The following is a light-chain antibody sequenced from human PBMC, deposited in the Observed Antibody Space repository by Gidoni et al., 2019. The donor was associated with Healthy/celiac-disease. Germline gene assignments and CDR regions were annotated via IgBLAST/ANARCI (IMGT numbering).Light chain of an antibody. V-gene: IGKV3-20*01. Sequence: EIVLTQSPGTLAFTPGERATLSCRASHSVSSSYLAWYQQKPGQAPRLLIYGASSRATGIPDRFSGSGSGTDFTLTISRLEPEDFAVYYCQQYGSSPQTFGQGTKVEIK. CDR2: GAS. CDR3: QQYGSSPQT. J-gene: IGKJ1*01. CDR1: HSVSSSY.